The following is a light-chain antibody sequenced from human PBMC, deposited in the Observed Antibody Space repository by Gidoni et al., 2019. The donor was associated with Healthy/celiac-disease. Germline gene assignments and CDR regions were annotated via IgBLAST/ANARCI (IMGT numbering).Light chain of an antibody. CDR1: QSVLYSSNNKNY. CDR2: WAS. Sequence: DIVMTPSPASLAVSLGERATINCKSSQSVLYSSNNKNYLAWSQQKPGQPPKLLIYWASTRESGVPDRFSGSGSGTDFTLTISSLQAEDVAVYYCQQYYSTPPYTFGQGTKLEIK. J-gene: IGKJ2*01. CDR3: QQYYSTPPYT. V-gene: IGKV4-1*01.